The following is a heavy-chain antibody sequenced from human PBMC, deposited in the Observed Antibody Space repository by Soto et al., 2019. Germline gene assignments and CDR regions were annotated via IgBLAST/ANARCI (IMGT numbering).Heavy chain of an antibody. V-gene: IGHV1-69*09. CDR3: ARDIARSGSYFDL. D-gene: IGHD6-13*01. CDR1: GGASGNYG. J-gene: IGHJ4*02. Sequence: QVQLVQSGAEVKKPGSAVQVSCKTSGGASGNYGISWVRQAPGQGLEWTGAITPMHGITNYAQKFKGRITITADKPTSTVYLELRGLISEDTAVYYCARDIARSGSYFDLWGQGTLVTVSS. CDR2: ITPMHGIT.